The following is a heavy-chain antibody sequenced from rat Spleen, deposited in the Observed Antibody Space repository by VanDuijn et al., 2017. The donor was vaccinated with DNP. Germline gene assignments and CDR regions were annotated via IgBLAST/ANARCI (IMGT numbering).Heavy chain of an antibody. CDR2: ISHDGNNT. Sequence: EVQLVETGGGLVQPGRSLKLSCVASGFTFSSYWMYWIRQAPKKGLEWVATISHDGNNTYYRDSVKGRFTITRDNAKSTLYLQMDSLRSEDTATYYCARPDSWGQGVMVTVSS. J-gene: IGHJ2*01. CDR3: ARPDS. CDR1: GFTFSSYW. V-gene: IGHV5-7*01.